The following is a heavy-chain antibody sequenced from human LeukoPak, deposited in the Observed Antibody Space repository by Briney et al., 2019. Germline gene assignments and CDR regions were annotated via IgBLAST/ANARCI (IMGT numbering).Heavy chain of an antibody. Sequence: GGSLRLSCAASGFTLRSYAMSWVRQAPGKGLEWVSAVVGSGGTTYYADSVKGRFTISRDDSKNTLYLQMNSLRPEDTAVYYCAKGRRTVVRGSFDYWGQGTLVTVSS. CDR1: GFTLRSYA. CDR3: AKGRRTVVRGSFDY. J-gene: IGHJ4*02. D-gene: IGHD3-10*01. CDR2: VVGSGGTT. V-gene: IGHV3-23*01.